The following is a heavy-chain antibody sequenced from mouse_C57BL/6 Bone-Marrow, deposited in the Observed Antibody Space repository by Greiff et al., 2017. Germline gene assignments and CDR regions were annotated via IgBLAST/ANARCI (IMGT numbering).Heavy chain of an antibody. D-gene: IGHD1-1*01. CDR2: IWRGGST. CDR3: AKRTTVGAMDY. CDR1: GFSLTSYG. V-gene: IGHV2-5*01. J-gene: IGHJ4*01. Sequence: VRLVESGPGLVQPSQSLSITCTVSGFSLTSYGVNWVRQSPGKGLEWLGVIWRGGSTDYNAAFMSRLSITKDNSKSQVFFKMNSLQAEDTAIYYCAKRTTVGAMDYWGEGAAVTVSS.